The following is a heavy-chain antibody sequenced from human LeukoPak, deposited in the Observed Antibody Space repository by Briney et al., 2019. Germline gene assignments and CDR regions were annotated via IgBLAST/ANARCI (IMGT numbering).Heavy chain of an antibody. D-gene: IGHD4-17*01. V-gene: IGHV3-48*04. CDR1: GFTFSSDS. CDR3: ARDHGGDYARSFDY. J-gene: IGHJ4*02. CDR2: ISSSSSII. Sequence: GGSLRLSCAASGFTFSSDSMNWVRRAPGKGLEWVSYISSSSSIIYYADSVKGRFTISRDNAKNSLYLQMNSLRAEDTAVYYCARDHGGDYARSFDYWGQGTLVTVSS.